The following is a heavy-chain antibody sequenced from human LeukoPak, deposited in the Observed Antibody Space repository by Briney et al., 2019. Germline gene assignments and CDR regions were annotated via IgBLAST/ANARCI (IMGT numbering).Heavy chain of an antibody. D-gene: IGHD5-24*01. J-gene: IGHJ4*02. Sequence: PSETLSLTCAVSGGSISSGGYSWSWIRQPPGKGLEWIGYIYYSGSTYYHPSLKSRVTISVDTSKNQFSLKLSSVTAADTAVYYCARDSRRDGYNLDYWGRGTLVTVSS. V-gene: IGHV4-30-4*07. CDR3: ARDSRRDGYNLDY. CDR1: GGSISSGGYS. CDR2: IYYSGST.